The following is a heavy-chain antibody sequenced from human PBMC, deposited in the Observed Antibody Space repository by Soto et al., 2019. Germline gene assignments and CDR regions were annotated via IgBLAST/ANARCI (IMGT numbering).Heavy chain of an antibody. D-gene: IGHD3-10*01. CDR1: GGSFSGYY. CDR3: ARGYGSGSYYRFRWFDP. Sequence: TSETLSLTCAVYGGSFSGYYWSWIRQPPGKGLEWIGEINHSGSTNYNPSLKSRVTISVDTSKNQFSLKLSSVTAADTAVYYCARGYGSGSYYRFRWFDPWGQGTLVTVSS. CDR2: INHSGST. J-gene: IGHJ5*02. V-gene: IGHV4-34*01.